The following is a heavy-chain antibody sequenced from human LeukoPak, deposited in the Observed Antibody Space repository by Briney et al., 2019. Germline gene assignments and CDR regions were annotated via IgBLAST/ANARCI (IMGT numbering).Heavy chain of an antibody. CDR1: GGSFSGYY. D-gene: IGHD3-22*01. CDR3: ARDKVSLDSSDAFDI. J-gene: IGHJ3*02. CDR2: IYYSGST. Sequence: SETLSLTCAVYGGSFSGYYWSWIRQPPGKGLEWIGYIYYSGSTNYNPSLKSRVTISVDTSKNQFSLKLSSVTAADTAVYYCARDKVSLDSSDAFDIWGQGTMVTVSS. V-gene: IGHV4-59*01.